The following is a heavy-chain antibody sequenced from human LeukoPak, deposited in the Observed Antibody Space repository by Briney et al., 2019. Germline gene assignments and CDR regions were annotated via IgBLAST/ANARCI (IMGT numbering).Heavy chain of an antibody. V-gene: IGHV4-38-2*01. J-gene: IGHJ2*01. D-gene: IGHD5-18*01. CDR2: FYHTGNT. CDR1: GYSISNHYY. CDR3: ASVDTPRARYFDL. Sequence: SETLSLTCAVSGYSISNHYYWAWIRQPPGKGLEWIGSFYHTGNTYYNPSLQSRVAISVDTSKNQFSLELTPVTAADTAVYYCASVDTPRARYFDLWGRGILVTVSS.